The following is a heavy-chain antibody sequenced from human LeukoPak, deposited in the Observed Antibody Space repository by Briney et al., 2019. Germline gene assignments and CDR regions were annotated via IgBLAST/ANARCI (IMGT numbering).Heavy chain of an antibody. CDR1: GGTFSRYA. V-gene: IGHV1-69*04. Sequence: ASVKVSCKASGGTFSRYAISWVRQAPGQGLEWMGRIIPILDIASYAQKFQGRVTITADKSTSTAYMELSSLRSEDTAMYYCARDHSLTTVRDSSGLDYWGQGTLVTVSS. CDR2: IIPILDIA. J-gene: IGHJ4*02. D-gene: IGHD6-19*01. CDR3: ARDHSLTTVRDSSGLDY.